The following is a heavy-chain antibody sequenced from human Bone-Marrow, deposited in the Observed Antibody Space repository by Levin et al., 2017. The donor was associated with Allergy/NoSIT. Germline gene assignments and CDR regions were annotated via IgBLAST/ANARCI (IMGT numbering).Heavy chain of an antibody. CDR1: GFTFSDYE. CDR3: ARDPTINDFWSGYPPDY. V-gene: IGHV3-48*03. CDR2: ISSSGNTI. J-gene: IGHJ4*02. D-gene: IGHD3-3*01. Sequence: GGSLRLSCAASGFTFSDYEMNWVRQAPGKGLEWVSYISSSGNTIYYADSVKGRFSISRDNAKNSLYLQMNSLRAEDTAVYYCARDPTINDFWSGYPPDYWGQGTLVTVSS.